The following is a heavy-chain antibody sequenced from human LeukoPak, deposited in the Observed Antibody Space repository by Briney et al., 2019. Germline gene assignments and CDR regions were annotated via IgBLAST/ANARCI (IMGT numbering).Heavy chain of an antibody. J-gene: IGHJ4*02. CDR2: IYYSGST. Sequence: PSGTLSLTCTVSSGSISNYYWSWIRQPPGKGLEWIGYIYYSGSTNYNPSLKSRVTISVDTSKNQFSLKLSSVTAADTAVYYCARDSSGYRPHLFDYWGQGTLVTVSS. V-gene: IGHV4-59*01. CDR1: SGSISNYY. CDR3: ARDSSGYRPHLFDY. D-gene: IGHD3-22*01.